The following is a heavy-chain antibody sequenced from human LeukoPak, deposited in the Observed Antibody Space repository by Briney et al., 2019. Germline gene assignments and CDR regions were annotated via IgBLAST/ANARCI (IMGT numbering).Heavy chain of an antibody. Sequence: SETLSLTCTVSGGSISSGDYYWSWIRQPPGKGLEWIGYIYYSGSTYYNPSLKSRVTISVDTSKNQFSLKLSSVTVADTAVYYCARDNGTSYFDYWGQGTLVTVSS. J-gene: IGHJ4*02. D-gene: IGHD1-1*01. CDR1: GGSISSGDYY. CDR3: ARDNGTSYFDY. V-gene: IGHV4-30-4*01. CDR2: IYYSGST.